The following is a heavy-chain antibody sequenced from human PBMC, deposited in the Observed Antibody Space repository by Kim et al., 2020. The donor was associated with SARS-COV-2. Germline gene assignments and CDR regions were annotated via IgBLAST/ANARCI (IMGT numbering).Heavy chain of an antibody. CDR3: ARQGSSWGDY. V-gene: IGHV5-51*01. J-gene: IGHJ4*02. Sequence: GESLKISCKGSGYTFTSYWIGWVRQMLGKGLEWMGIIYPGDSETRYSPSFQGQVTISADKSITTAYLQWSSLKASDTAMYYCARQGSSWGDYWGQGTLVTVSS. D-gene: IGHD6-13*01. CDR1: GYTFTSYW. CDR2: IYPGDSET.